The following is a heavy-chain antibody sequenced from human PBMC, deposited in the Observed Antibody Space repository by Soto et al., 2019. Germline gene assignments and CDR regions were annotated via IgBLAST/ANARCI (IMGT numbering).Heavy chain of an antibody. Sequence: GGSLRLSCAASGFTFSSYAMSWVRQAPGKGLEWVSAISGSGGSTYYADSVKGRFTISRDNSKNTLYLQMNSLGAEDTAVYYCAKHDCSGGSCYSRYSYYYGMDVWGQGTTVTVSS. CDR3: AKHDCSGGSCYSRYSYYYGMDV. V-gene: IGHV3-23*01. D-gene: IGHD2-15*01. CDR1: GFTFSSYA. CDR2: ISGSGGST. J-gene: IGHJ6*02.